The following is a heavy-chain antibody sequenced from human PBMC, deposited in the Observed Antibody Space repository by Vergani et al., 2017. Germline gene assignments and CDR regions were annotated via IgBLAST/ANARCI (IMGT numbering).Heavy chain of an antibody. CDR2: INHSGST. CDR3: ARGYSYADY. Sequence: QVQLQQWGAGLLKPSDTLSLTCAVYGGSFSGYYWSWIRQPPGKGLEWIGEINHSGSTNYNPSLKSRVTISVDTSKNQFSLKLRSVTAADTAVYYCARGYSYADYWGQGTLVTVS. D-gene: IGHD5-18*01. CDR1: GGSFSGYY. V-gene: IGHV4-34*01. J-gene: IGHJ4*02.